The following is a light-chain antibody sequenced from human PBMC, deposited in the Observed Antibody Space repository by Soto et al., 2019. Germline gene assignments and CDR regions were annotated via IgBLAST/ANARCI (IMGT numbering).Light chain of an antibody. CDR2: DAS. V-gene: IGKV3-11*01. CDR3: QQRTNWPSST. J-gene: IGKJ5*01. Sequence: EIVLTQSPATLSLSPGERATLSCRASQSVNSYLAWYQHKPGQAPRLLIHDASNRATGIPARFSGSGSGTDFTLTISSLEPEDFAVYYCQQRTNWPSSTFDQGTRLEIK. CDR1: QSVNSY.